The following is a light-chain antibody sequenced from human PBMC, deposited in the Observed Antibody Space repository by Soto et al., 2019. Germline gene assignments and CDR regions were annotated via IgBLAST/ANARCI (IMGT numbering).Light chain of an antibody. Sequence: QSVLTQPPSVSGTPGQRMSISCTGTSANLGADYDEHWYQQLPGTAPRLLIFGNRVRPSGVPDRFSGSKSGPSASLAITGLQAEDEAVYYCQSYDNSLPYTIFGAGTKVAV. CDR3: QSYDNSLPYTI. CDR1: SANLGADYD. J-gene: IGLJ2*01. CDR2: GNR. V-gene: IGLV1-40*01.